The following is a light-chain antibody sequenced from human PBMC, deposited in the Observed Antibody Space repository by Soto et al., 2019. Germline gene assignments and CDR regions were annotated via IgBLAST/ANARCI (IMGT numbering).Light chain of an antibody. J-gene: IGKJ1*01. CDR1: QSVXSRN. CDR2: WAS. Sequence: ILLTQSPCALSLSPGERATLACRASQSVXSRNLAWYQQKSGQAPTLRXAWASSRAMHTPDRFSGSGSVTAFTRTISGLDPADFEVYYCQHFGNAIWTFGQGTKVDI. CDR3: QHFGNAIWT. V-gene: IGKV3-20*01.